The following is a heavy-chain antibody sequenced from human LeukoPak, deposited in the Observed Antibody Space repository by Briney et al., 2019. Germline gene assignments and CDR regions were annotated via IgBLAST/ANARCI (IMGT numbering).Heavy chain of an antibody. D-gene: IGHD3-16*01. CDR2: IYSGGST. CDR3: ARWGKLRADAADYYGMDV. V-gene: IGHV3-66*01. Sequence: PGGSLRLSCAASGFTVSSNYMSWVRQAPGKGLEWVSVIYSGGSTYYADSVKGRFTISRDNSKNTLYLQMNSLRAEDTAVYYCARWGKLRADAADYYGMDVWGQGTTVTVSS. CDR1: GFTVSSNY. J-gene: IGHJ6*02.